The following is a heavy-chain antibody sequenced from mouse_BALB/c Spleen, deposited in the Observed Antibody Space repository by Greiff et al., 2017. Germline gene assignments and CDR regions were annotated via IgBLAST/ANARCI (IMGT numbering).Heavy chain of an antibody. CDR1: GFTFSSYA. D-gene: IGHD2-4*01. CDR2: ISSGGST. CDR3: ARRLRRRDYYAMDY. Sequence: EVKLVESGGGLVKPGGSLKLSCAASGFTFSSYAMSWVRQTPEKRLEWVASISSGGSTYYPDSVKGRFTISRDNARNILYLQMSSLRSEDTAMYYCARRLRRRDYYAMDYWGQGTSVIVSS. V-gene: IGHV5-6-5*01. J-gene: IGHJ4*01.